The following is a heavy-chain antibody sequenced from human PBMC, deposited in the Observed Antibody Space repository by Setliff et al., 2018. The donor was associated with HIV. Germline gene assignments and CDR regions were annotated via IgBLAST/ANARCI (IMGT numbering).Heavy chain of an antibody. CDR3: VRDDYGYNGKGFDY. CDR2: VHHSGST. D-gene: IGHD4-17*01. CDR1: GYSISTAYY. V-gene: IGHV4-38-2*02. J-gene: IGHJ4*02. Sequence: SETLSLTCAVSGYSISTAYYWAWIRQPPGKGLEWIGGVHHSGSTYYNPSLKSRVTISVDTSKNQFSLRLSSVTAADTAMYYCVRDDYGYNGKGFDYWGPGTPVTVSS.